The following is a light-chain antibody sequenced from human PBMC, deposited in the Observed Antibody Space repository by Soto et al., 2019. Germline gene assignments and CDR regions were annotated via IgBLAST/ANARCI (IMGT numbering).Light chain of an antibody. CDR1: QSVSSTF. J-gene: IGKJ1*01. Sequence: EIVLTQSPGTLSLSPGERATLSCRASQSVSSTFLAWYQQKPGQAPRLLIYGVSKRATGIPDRFSGSGSGTDFTLTISRLEPEDFAVYYCQQYGSSPPTFGQGTKVDIK. CDR3: QQYGSSPPT. CDR2: GVS. V-gene: IGKV3-20*01.